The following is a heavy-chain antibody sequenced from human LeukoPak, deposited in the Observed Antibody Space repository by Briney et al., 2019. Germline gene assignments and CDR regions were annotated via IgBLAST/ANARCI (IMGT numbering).Heavy chain of an antibody. CDR1: RFTFSTYA. Sequence: GGSLRLSCAASRFTFSTYAMHWVRQAPGKGLEWVALISSDGSNKFYADSVKGRFTISRDNSKNTLYLQMNSLRAEDTAVYYCARPGASSPGNWFASWGQGTLVTVSS. CDR2: ISSDGSNK. V-gene: IGHV3-30*04. CDR3: ARPGASSPGNWFAS. J-gene: IGHJ5*01. D-gene: IGHD6-13*01.